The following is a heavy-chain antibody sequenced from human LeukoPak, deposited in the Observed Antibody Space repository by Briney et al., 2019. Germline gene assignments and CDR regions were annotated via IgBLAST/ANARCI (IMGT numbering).Heavy chain of an antibody. CDR3: AREQGWSDSYYGMDV. V-gene: IGHV3-7*01. CDR2: MKEDGSAR. J-gene: IGHJ6*02. Sequence: PGGSLRLSCAASGFTFSNYGMSWVRQAPGKGLEWLANMKEDGSARYYVDSMKGRFTISRDNAKNSLYLQMNSLRAEDTAVYYCAREQGWSDSYYGMDVWGQGTTVTVSS. CDR1: GFTFSNYG.